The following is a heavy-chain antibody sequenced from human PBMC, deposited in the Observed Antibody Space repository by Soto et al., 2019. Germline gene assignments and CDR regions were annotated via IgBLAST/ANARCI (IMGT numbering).Heavy chain of an antibody. CDR1: GYSFTSYW. Sequence: PGESLKISCKGSGYSFTSYWIAWVRQMPGKGLEWMGIICPGDSDTRYSPSFQGLVTISVDKPIRTAYLQWSSLEASDSAMYYWPRHVRDGDYSSYAFGMDLWGQGPTVTASS. V-gene: IGHV5-51*01. D-gene: IGHD4-17*01. J-gene: IGHJ6*02. CDR2: ICPGDSDT. CDR3: PRHVRDGDYSSYAFGMDL.